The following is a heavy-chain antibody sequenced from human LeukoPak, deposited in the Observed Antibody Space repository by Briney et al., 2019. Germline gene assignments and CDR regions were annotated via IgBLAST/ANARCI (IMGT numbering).Heavy chain of an antibody. D-gene: IGHD3-22*01. CDR3: AKAVPYYYDSSGYSYYFDY. V-gene: IGHV3-23*01. J-gene: IGHJ4*02. CDR1: GFSLTTYA. Sequence: QSGGSLRLSCAASGFSLTTYAMSWVRQAPGKGLEWVSAISGSGGSTYYADSVKGRFTISRDNSKNTLYLQMNSLRAEDTAVYYCAKAVPYYYDSSGYSYYFDYWGQGTLVTVSS. CDR2: ISGSGGST.